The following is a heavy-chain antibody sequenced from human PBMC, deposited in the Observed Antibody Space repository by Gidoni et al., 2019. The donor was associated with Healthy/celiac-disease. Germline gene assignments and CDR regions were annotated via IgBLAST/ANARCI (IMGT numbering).Heavy chain of an antibody. Sequence: EVQLVESGGGLVQPGGSLRLSCAASGFTFSSYWMSWVRQAPGKGLEWVANIKQDGSEKYYVDSVKGRFTISRDNAKNSLYLQMNSLRAEDTAVYYCARLRIAVAGSYFDYWGQGTLVTVSS. CDR3: ARLRIAVAGSYFDY. J-gene: IGHJ4*02. CDR2: IKQDGSEK. CDR1: GFTFSSYW. V-gene: IGHV3-7*01. D-gene: IGHD6-19*01.